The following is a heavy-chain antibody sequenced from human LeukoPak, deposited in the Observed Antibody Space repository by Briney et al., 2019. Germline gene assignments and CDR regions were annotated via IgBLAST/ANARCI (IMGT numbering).Heavy chain of an antibody. CDR2: IYYSGST. Sequence: PSETLSLTCTVSGGSISSYYWSWLRHPPGKGLKGIGYIYYSGSTNYNPSLKSRVTISVDTSKNQFSLKLSSVTAADTAVYYCARSQADFWSGYLHMVHYYYYYMDVWGKGTTVTVSS. CDR3: ARSQADFWSGYLHMVHYYYYYMDV. D-gene: IGHD3-3*01. J-gene: IGHJ6*03. CDR1: GGSISSYY. V-gene: IGHV4-59*01.